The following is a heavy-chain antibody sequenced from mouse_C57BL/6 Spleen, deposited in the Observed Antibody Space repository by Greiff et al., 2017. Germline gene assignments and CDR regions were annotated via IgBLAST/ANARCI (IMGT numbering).Heavy chain of an antibody. D-gene: IGHD3-2*02. V-gene: IGHV1-61*01. CDR2: IYPSDSET. CDR1: GYTFTSYW. CDR3: ASGSSGVDY. Sequence: QVQLQQPGAELVRPGSSVKLSCKASGYTFTSYWMDWVKKRPGQGLEWIGNIYPSDSETHYNQKFKDKATLTVDKSSSTAYMQLSSLTSEDSAVYYCASGSSGVDYWGQGTTLTVSS. J-gene: IGHJ2*01.